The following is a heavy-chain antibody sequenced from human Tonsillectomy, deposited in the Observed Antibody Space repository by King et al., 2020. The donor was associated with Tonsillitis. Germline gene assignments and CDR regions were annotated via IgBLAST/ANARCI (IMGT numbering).Heavy chain of an antibody. CDR2: ISWNSGSL. J-gene: IGHJ3*02. Sequence: VQLVESGGGLVQPGRSLRLYCAASGFTFDDYAMHWVRQAPGKGLEWVSGISWNSGSLGYADCVKGRFTISRDNVKNSLFLQMNSLRAEDTALYYCVKDISQPEDSSGYYYGDGFDIWGQGTLVTVSS. CDR3: VKDISQPEDSSGYYYGDGFDI. D-gene: IGHD3-22*01. CDR1: GFTFDDYA. V-gene: IGHV3-9*01.